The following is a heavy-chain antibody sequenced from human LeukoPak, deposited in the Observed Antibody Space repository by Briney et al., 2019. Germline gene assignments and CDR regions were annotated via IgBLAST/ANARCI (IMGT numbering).Heavy chain of an antibody. J-gene: IGHJ4*02. D-gene: IGHD3-9*01. V-gene: IGHV1-69*05. CDR3: ARDYDILTGYYQRYYFDY. Sequence: SVKVSCKASGGTFSSCAISWVRQAPGQGLEWMGRIIPIFGTANYAQKFQGRVTITTDESTSTAYMELSSLRSEDTAVYYCARDYDILTGYYQRYYFDYWGQGTLVTVSS. CDR1: GGTFSSCA. CDR2: IIPIFGTA.